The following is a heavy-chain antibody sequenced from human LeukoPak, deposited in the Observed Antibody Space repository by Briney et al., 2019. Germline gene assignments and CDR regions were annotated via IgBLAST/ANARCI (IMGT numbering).Heavy chain of an antibody. CDR2: LSSRSSYI. V-gene: IGHV3-21*01. Sequence: SGGSLRLSCVASGFTFSDYGMNWVRQAPGKGLEWVSSLSSRSSYIYYADSVKGRFTISRDNAKNSLYLQMNSLRGEDTAVYYCARLVSEYGGSDPEDTFDIWGQGTMVSVSS. D-gene: IGHD5-12*01. CDR3: ARLVSEYGGSDPEDTFDI. J-gene: IGHJ3*02. CDR1: GFTFSDYG.